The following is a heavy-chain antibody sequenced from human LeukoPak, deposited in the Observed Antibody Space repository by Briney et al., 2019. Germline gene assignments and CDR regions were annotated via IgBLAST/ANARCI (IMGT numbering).Heavy chain of an antibody. J-gene: IGHJ5*02. Sequence: PGGSLRLSCAASGFTFSSYAMSWVRQAPGKGLEWVSFIGSKAYGGTTDYAASVKGRFTISRDDSKSIAYLQMNSLKTEDTAVYYCSRDNYYDSPRPFDPWGQGTLVTVSS. D-gene: IGHD3-10*01. CDR3: SRDNYYDSPRPFDP. CDR1: GFTFSSYA. CDR2: IGSKAYGGTT. V-gene: IGHV3-49*04.